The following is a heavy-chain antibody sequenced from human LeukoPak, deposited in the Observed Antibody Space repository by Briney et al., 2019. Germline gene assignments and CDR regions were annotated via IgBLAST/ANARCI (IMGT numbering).Heavy chain of an antibody. CDR3: ASNSVAGTPYYFDY. J-gene: IGHJ4*02. D-gene: IGHD6-19*01. CDR1: GFTFDDYA. V-gene: IGHV3-9*01. Sequence: PGGSLRLSCAASGFTFDDYAMHWVRQAPGKGLEWVSGISWNSGSIGYADSVKGRFTISRDNAKNSLYLQMNSLRAEDTAVYYCASNSVAGTPYYFDYWGQGTLVTVSS. CDR2: ISWNSGSI.